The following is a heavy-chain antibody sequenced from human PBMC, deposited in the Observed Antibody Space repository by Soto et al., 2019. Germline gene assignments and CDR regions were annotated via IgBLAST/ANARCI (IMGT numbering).Heavy chain of an antibody. V-gene: IGHV1-46*03. Sequence: ASVKVSCKAFGFFSSNYCMYWGRQAPGQGLEWMGRITPSGDDITYAQNFQGRITMSRDTSTDSLYLELSGLRSEDTAVYYCVSDGTATYTGFDYWGQGTLVTVSS. CDR2: ITPSGDDI. D-gene: IGHD3-16*01. J-gene: IGHJ4*02. CDR1: GFFSSNYC. CDR3: VSDGTATYTGFDY.